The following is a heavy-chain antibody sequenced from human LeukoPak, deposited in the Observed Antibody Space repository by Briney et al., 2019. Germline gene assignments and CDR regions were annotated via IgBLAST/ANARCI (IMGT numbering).Heavy chain of an antibody. Sequence: GGSLRLSCGASGFTFRDYWMSWVRQAPGKGLEWVANIQSDGNEKNYIDSVQGRFTISRDNAKTSLYLQMNSLRAEGTAVYYCARDSAVATYYGVDVWGQGTTVTVSS. CDR3: ARDSAVATYYGVDV. V-gene: IGHV3-7*01. CDR1: GFTFRDYW. J-gene: IGHJ6*02. D-gene: IGHD6-19*01. CDR2: IQSDGNEK.